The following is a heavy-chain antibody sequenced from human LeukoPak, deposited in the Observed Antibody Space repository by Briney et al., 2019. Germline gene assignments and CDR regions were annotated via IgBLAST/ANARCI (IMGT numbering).Heavy chain of an antibody. D-gene: IGHD6-19*01. CDR3: ASDIVAVAGAFDI. V-gene: IGHV3-53*01. J-gene: IGHJ3*02. Sequence: GGSLRLSCAASGFTVSSNYLSWVRQAPGKGLEWVSVIYSGGSTYYADSVKGRFTISRDNSKNTLYLQMNSLRAEDTAVYYCASDIVAVAGAFDIWGQGTMVTVSS. CDR2: IYSGGST. CDR1: GFTVSSNY.